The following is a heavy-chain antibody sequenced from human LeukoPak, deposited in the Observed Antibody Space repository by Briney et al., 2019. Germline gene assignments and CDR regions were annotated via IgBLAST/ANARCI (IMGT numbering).Heavy chain of an antibody. D-gene: IGHD7-27*01. CDR3: ARHGLGHSGPWDNMDV. V-gene: IGHV5-51*01. CDR2: IYPGDSDT. J-gene: IGHJ6*02. Sequence: PGESLKISCKGSGYSFTSYWIGWVRQMPGKGLEWMGIIYPGDSDTRYSPSFQGQVTISVDKSINTAYLQWSSLKASDTAMYYCARHGLGHSGPWDNMDVWGQGTTVTVSS. CDR1: GYSFTSYW.